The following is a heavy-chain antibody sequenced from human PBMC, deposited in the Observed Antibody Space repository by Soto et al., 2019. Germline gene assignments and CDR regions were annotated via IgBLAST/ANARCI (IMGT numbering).Heavy chain of an antibody. CDR3: AREYTAWPLAYGLDV. D-gene: IGHD2-2*02. Sequence: PGGSLRLSCVGSGITFGSRAMSWVRQAPGEGLEWVSTTTDTGGDTKYADSVRGRFTISRDNAKNSVSLQMNSLRAEDTAVYYCAREYTAWPLAYGLDVCGQGNTVTVSS. V-gene: IGHV3-23*01. J-gene: IGHJ6*02. CDR1: GITFGSRA. CDR2: TTDTGGDT.